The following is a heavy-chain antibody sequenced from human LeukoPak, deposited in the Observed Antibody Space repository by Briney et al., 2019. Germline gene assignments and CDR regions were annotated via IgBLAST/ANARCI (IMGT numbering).Heavy chain of an antibody. CDR1: GFTFSSYG. V-gene: IGHV3-33*01. D-gene: IGHD3-10*01. J-gene: IGHJ4*02. CDR3: AREGRAYYYGSGSPFDY. CDR2: IWYDGSNK. Sequence: GGSLRLSCAASGFTFSSYGMHWVRQAPGKGLEWAAVIWYDGSNKYYADSVKGRFTISRDNSKNTLYLQMNSLRAEDTAVYYCAREGRAYYYGSGSPFDYWGQGTLVTVSS.